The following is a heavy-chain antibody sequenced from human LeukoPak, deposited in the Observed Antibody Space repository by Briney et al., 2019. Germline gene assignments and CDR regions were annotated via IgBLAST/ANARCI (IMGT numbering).Heavy chain of an antibody. CDR1: GGSVSSNSYY. D-gene: IGHD3-22*01. J-gene: IGHJ4*02. CDR3: ARERTSSGYPTGTDH. Sequence: SETLSLTCTVSGGSVSSNSYYWSWIRQPPGQGLEWIGNIYYRGSTNYNPSLKSRVTISVDTSKNQFSLKLSSVTAADTAVYYCARERTSSGYPTGTDHWGQGTLVTVSS. V-gene: IGHV4-61*01. CDR2: IYYRGST.